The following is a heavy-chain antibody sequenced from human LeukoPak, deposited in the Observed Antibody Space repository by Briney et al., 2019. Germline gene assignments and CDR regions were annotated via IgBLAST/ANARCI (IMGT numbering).Heavy chain of an antibody. J-gene: IGHJ4*02. Sequence: ASVKVSCKASGYTFTNYDINWVRPATGQGLEWMGWMNPNSGNRGYAQKFQGRVTMTRTTSIATAYMELSSLESDDTAVYYCARVRRDYGDYDGYFDSWGQGTLVTVSS. CDR2: MNPNSGNR. D-gene: IGHD4-17*01. CDR3: ARVRRDYGDYDGYFDS. CDR1: GYTFTNYD. V-gene: IGHV1-8*01.